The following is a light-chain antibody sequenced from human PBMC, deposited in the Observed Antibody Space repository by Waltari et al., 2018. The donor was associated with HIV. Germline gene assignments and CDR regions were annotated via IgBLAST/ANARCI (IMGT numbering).Light chain of an antibody. J-gene: IGLJ1*01. CDR2: GRN. Sequence: SDELTQAPYVSVALGQTVRITCQGDSLKTNYASWYHQKPGQAPLVVVYGRNHRHSGIPDRFAATNTGNSASLTITDTQAEDGATYFGSSRDISGDQRVFGLGSRVGVL. CDR1: SLKTNY. V-gene: IGLV3-19*01. CDR3: SSRDISGDQRV.